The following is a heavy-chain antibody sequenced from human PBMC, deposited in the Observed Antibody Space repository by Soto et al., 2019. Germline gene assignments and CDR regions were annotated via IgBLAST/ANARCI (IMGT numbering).Heavy chain of an antibody. CDR1: GFSFNSNA. V-gene: IGHV3-23*01. D-gene: IGHD6-19*01. CDR3: VKDGSSGWPYYYGMDV. J-gene: IGHJ6*02. Sequence: PGGSLRLSCTASGFSFNSNAMSWVRQAPGKGLEWVSFISGSGGVTFYADSVKGRFFISRDNSKNTLYLQMSSLRAEDTAVYYCVKDGSSGWPYYYGMDVWGQGTTVTVSS. CDR2: ISGSGGVT.